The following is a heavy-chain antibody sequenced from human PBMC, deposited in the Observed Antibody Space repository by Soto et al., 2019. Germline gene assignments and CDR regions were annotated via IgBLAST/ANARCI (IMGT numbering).Heavy chain of an antibody. Sequence: WGSLRLSCAASGFTFSSYAMNWVRQAPGKGLEWVAVISYDGSNKYYADSVKGRFTISRDNSKNTLYLQMNSLRAEDTAVYYCASSGSGYYEFDYWGQGTLVTVSS. V-gene: IGHV3-30-3*01. CDR1: GFTFSSYA. J-gene: IGHJ4*02. CDR3: ASSGSGYYEFDY. CDR2: ISYDGSNK. D-gene: IGHD3-3*01.